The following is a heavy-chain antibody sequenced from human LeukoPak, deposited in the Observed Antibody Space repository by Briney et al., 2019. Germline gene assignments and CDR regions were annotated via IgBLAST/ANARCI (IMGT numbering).Heavy chain of an antibody. Sequence: GGSLRLSCAASGFTFSSYWMSWVRQAPGKGLEWVANIKQDGSEKYYVDSVKGRFTISRVNAKNSLYLQMNSLRAEDTAVYYCARDLVVPAAIRGYYYYGMDVWGQGTTVTVSS. J-gene: IGHJ6*02. V-gene: IGHV3-7*01. CDR2: IKQDGSEK. CDR1: GFTFSSYW. D-gene: IGHD2-2*02. CDR3: ARDLVVPAAIRGYYYYGMDV.